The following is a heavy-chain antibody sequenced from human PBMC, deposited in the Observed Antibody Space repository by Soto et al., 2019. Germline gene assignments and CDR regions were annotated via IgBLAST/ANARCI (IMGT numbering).Heavy chain of an antibody. V-gene: IGHV3-30-3*01. J-gene: IGHJ3*02. CDR2: ISYDGSNK. CDR3: ARGPVIVYSGSPEAAFDI. Sequence: QVQLVESGGGVVQPGRSLRLSCAASGFTFSSYAMHWVRQAPGKGLEWVAVISYDGSNKYYADSVKGRFTISRDNSKNTLYLQMNSLRAEDTAVYYCARGPVIVYSGSPEAAFDIWGQGTMVTVSS. CDR1: GFTFSSYA. D-gene: IGHD1-26*01.